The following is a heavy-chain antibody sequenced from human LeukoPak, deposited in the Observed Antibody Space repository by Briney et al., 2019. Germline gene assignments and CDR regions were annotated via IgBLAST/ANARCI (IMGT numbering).Heavy chain of an antibody. CDR3: AKGDIVVVPAAMDY. Sequence: GGSLRLSCAASGFTFSSYAMSWVRQAPGKGLEWGSAISGSGGSTYYADSVKGRFTISRDNSKNTLYLQMNSLRAEDTAVYYCAKGDIVVVPAAMDYWGQGTLVTVSS. J-gene: IGHJ4*02. D-gene: IGHD2-2*01. CDR2: ISGSGGST. V-gene: IGHV3-23*01. CDR1: GFTFSSYA.